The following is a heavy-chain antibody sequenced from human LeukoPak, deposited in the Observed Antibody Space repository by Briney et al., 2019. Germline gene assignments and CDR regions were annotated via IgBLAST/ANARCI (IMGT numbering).Heavy chain of an antibody. J-gene: IGHJ5*02. CDR3: ARDVGYRSWFDP. V-gene: IGHV3-48*01. CDR1: GFTFNTFG. D-gene: IGHD5-18*01. CDR2: ITGSATTT. Sequence: GGSLRLSCAASGFTFNTFGMHWVRQAPGKGLEWVSYITGSATTTYYADSVKGRFTISRDNGKNSLYLQMNSLRAEDTSVYYCARDVGYRSWFDPWGQGTLVIVSS.